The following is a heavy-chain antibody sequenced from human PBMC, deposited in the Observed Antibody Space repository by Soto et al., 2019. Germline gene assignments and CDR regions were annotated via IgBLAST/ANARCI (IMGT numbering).Heavy chain of an antibody. J-gene: IGHJ3*02. CDR1: GGSISSSSYY. D-gene: IGHD3-22*01. CDR3: ASPVTYYYDSSGYPTDAFDI. V-gene: IGHV4-39*01. CDR2: IYYSGST. Sequence: QLQLQESGPGLVKPSETLSLTCTVSGGSISSSSYYWGWIRQPPGKGLEWIGSIYYSGSTYYNPSLKSRVTISVDTSKNQFSLKLSSVTAADTAVYYCASPVTYYYDSSGYPTDAFDIWGQGTMVTVSS.